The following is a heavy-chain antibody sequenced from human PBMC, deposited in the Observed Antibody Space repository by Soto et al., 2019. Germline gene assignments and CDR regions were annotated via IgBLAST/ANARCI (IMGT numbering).Heavy chain of an antibody. CDR3: ARERDDFWSGYYLWYYYGMDV. D-gene: IGHD3-3*01. Sequence: PGGSLRLSCAASGFTVSSNYMSWVRQAPGKGLEWVSVIYSGGSTYYADSVKGRFTISRDNSKNTLYLQMNSLRAEDTAVYYCARERDDFWSGYYLWYYYGMDVWGQGTTVTVSS. V-gene: IGHV3-66*02. J-gene: IGHJ6*02. CDR2: IYSGGST. CDR1: GFTVSSNY.